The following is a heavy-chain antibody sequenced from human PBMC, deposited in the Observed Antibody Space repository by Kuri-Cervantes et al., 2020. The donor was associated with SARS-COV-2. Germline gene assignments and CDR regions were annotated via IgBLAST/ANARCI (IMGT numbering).Heavy chain of an antibody. Sequence: GESLKISCTASGFTFSSYAMSWVRQAPGKGLEWVSSISSSSSYIYYADSVKGRFTISRDNAKNSLYLQMNSLRAEDTAVYYCAGDHCSSTSCYLWGQGTMVTDSS. D-gene: IGHD2-2*01. CDR3: AGDHCSSTSCYL. CDR1: GFTFSSYA. V-gene: IGHV3-21*01. J-gene: IGHJ3*01. CDR2: ISSSSSYI.